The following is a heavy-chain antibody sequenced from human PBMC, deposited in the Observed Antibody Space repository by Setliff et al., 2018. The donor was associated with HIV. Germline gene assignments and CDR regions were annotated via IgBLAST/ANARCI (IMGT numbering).Heavy chain of an antibody. CDR2: ITPVFGTA. CDR3: ARGSLLRRTVSNLFEAVDYRDYYLDV. D-gene: IGHD4-17*01. V-gene: IGHV1-69*13. Sequence: SVKVSCKASGGTFKNDVISWVRQAPGQGLEWMGGITPVFGTANYAQKFQGRVTIIADESTSTAYMEISNLRSEDTAVYYCARGSLLRRTVSNLFEAVDYRDYYLDVWGKGTTVTVSS. CDR1: GGTFKNDV. J-gene: IGHJ6*03.